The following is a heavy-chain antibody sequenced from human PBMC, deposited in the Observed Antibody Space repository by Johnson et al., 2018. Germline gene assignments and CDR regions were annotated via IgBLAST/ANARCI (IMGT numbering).Heavy chain of an antibody. Sequence: QVQLVESGGGVVQPGRSLRLSCAASGFTFSSYAMHWVRQAPGKGLEWVAVISYDGSNKYYADSVKGRFTISRDNSKNTLYLQMKSRRAEDTAGYYCARDTYSGYGAYYYYMDVWGKGTTVTVAS. CDR3: ARDTYSGYGAYYYYMDV. D-gene: IGHD5-12*01. CDR1: GFTFSSYA. J-gene: IGHJ6*03. V-gene: IGHV3-30-3*01. CDR2: ISYDGSNK.